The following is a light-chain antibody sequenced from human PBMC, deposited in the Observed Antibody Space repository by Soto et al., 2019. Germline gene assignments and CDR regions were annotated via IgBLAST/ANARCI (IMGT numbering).Light chain of an antibody. CDR3: TSYTSSSTPYV. CDR2: DVS. Sequence: QSALTQPASVSGSPGQSITISCAGTSSDVGGYTYVSWYQQHPGKAPKLMIYDVSNRPSGVSNRFSGSKSGNTPSLTFSGLQAEDEADYYCTSYTSSSTPYVFGGGTKLTVL. CDR1: SSDVGGYTY. V-gene: IGLV2-14*01. J-gene: IGLJ1*01.